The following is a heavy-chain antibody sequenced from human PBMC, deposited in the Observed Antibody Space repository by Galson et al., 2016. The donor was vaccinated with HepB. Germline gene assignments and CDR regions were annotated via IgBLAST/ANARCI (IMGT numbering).Heavy chain of an antibody. D-gene: IGHD4-11*01. CDR2: ISWNSGSI. CDR3: TRDTRPRMAPRSDSICGMDV. CDR1: GFTFGDYA. Sequence: SLRLSCAASGFTFGDYAMHWVRQAPGKGLEWVSGISWNSGSIDYADSVKGRFTISRDNGKNSLYLQMNSLRTEDTALYYCTRDTRPRMAPRSDSICGMDVWGQGTPVTVSS. J-gene: IGHJ6*02. V-gene: IGHV3-9*01.